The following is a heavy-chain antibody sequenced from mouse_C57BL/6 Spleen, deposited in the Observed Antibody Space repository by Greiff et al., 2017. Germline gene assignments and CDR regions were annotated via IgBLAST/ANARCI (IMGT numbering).Heavy chain of an antibody. Sequence: VQLQQSGAELVKPGASVKLSCKASGYTFTEYTIHWVKQRSGQGLEWIGWFYPGGGSIKYNEKFKEKATLTADKSSSTVYMELSRLTSADSAVYFCARRDFYYGTPYYFDYWGQGTTLTVSS. D-gene: IGHD2-1*01. CDR1: GYTFTEYT. CDR3: ARRDFYYGTPYYFDY. J-gene: IGHJ2*01. V-gene: IGHV1-62-2*01. CDR2: FYPGGGSI.